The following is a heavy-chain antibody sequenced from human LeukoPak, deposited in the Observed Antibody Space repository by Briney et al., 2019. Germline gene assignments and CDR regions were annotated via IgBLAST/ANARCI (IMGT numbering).Heavy chain of an antibody. CDR1: GFTFSSYW. Sequence: PGGSLRLSCAASGFTFSSYWMSWVRQAPGKGPEWVANIKQDGSEKYYVDSVKGRFTISRDNAKNSLYLQMNSLRAEDTAVYYSAREDYDILTDQQGAFDIWGQGTMVTVSS. V-gene: IGHV3-7*01. J-gene: IGHJ3*02. CDR2: IKQDGSEK. CDR3: AREDYDILTDQQGAFDI. D-gene: IGHD3-9*01.